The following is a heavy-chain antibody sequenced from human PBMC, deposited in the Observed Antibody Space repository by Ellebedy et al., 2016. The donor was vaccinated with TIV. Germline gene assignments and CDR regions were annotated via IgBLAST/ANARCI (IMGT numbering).Heavy chain of an antibody. CDR2: IYHSGST. J-gene: IGHJ5*02. Sequence: SETLSLTXTVSGDSIISSYYWGWIRQPPGKGLEWIGSIYHSGSTFYKPSLKSRVTISMDTSKNQFSLKLNSVTAADTAVYYCARDDLKLGSGGWYNPGSWFDPWGQGTLVTVSS. V-gene: IGHV4-38-2*02. D-gene: IGHD6-19*01. CDR3: ARDDLKLGSGGWYNPGSWFDP. CDR1: GDSIISSYY.